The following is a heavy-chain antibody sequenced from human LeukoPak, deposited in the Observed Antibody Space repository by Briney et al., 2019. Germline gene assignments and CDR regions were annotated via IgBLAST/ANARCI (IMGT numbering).Heavy chain of an antibody. J-gene: IGHJ4*02. Sequence: GASVKVSCKTSGYTFTSYYMYWVRQAPGQGLEWMGIINPSGNSTSYPQRFQGRITMTWDTSTSTGYMELSRLRSEDTAVYYCATSVLDYWGQGTLVTVSS. CDR2: INPSGNST. V-gene: IGHV1-46*01. CDR3: ATSVLDY. CDR1: GYTFTSYY.